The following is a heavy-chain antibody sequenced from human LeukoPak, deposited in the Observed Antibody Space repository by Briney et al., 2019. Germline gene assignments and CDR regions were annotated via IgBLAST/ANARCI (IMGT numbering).Heavy chain of an antibody. J-gene: IGHJ5*02. CDR2: IYYSGST. CDR3: ARDFYDGRGFDP. CDR1: GGSISSGDYY. D-gene: IGHD2/OR15-2a*01. V-gene: IGHV4-30-4*01. Sequence: SETLSLTCTVSGGSISSGDYYWRWIRQPPGKGLEWIGYIYYSGSTYYNPSLKSRVTISVDTSKNQFSLKLSSVTAADTAVYYCARDFYDGRGFDPWGQGTLVTVSS.